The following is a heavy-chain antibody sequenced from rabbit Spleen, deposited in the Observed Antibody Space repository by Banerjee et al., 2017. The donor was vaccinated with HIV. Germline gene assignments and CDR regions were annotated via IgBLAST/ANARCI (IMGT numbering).Heavy chain of an antibody. J-gene: IGHJ6*01. CDR1: GFSFSSSYY. CDR3: ARDTSSSFSSYGMDL. V-gene: IGHV1S45*01. Sequence: QEQLVESGGGLVQPEGSLTLTCTASGFSFSSSYYMCWVRQAPGKGLEWIACLDSGSSGFTYFATWAKGRFTISKTSSTTVTLQMTRLTAADTATYFCARDTSSSFSSYGMDLWGPGTLVTVS. D-gene: IGHD1-1*01. CDR2: LDSGSSGFT.